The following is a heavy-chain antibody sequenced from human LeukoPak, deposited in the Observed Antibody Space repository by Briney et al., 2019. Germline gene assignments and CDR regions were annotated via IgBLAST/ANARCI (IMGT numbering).Heavy chain of an antibody. D-gene: IGHD2-2*02. V-gene: IGHV3-23*01. CDR1: GFTFSSYA. J-gene: IGHJ4*02. Sequence: GGSLRLSCAASGFTFSSYAMTWVRQAPGKGLEWVATIRASGGSTYYADSWMGRFTVSRDNSKTTLYLKMNSLRAEDTAVYYCAKGGYTSPFDYWGQGTLVTVSS. CDR2: IRASGGST. CDR3: AKGGYTSPFDY.